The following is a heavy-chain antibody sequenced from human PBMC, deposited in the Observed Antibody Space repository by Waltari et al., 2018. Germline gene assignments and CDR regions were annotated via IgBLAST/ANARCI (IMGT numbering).Heavy chain of an antibody. CDR1: GGSISSGSYY. Sequence: QVQLQESGPGLVKPSQTLSLTCTVSGGSISSGSYYWSWLRQPAGKGLEWIGRIYTSGSTNYNPSLKSRVTITRDTSASTAYMELSSLRSEDTAVYYCARWIAVAGCFDYWGQGTLVTVSS. V-gene: IGHV4-61*02. J-gene: IGHJ4*02. D-gene: IGHD6-19*01. CDR2: IYTSGST. CDR3: ARWIAVAGCFDY.